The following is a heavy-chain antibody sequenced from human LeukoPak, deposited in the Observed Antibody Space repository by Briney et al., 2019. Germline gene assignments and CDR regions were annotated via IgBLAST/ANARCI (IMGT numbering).Heavy chain of an antibody. V-gene: IGHV3-23*01. CDR2: ISDSGEST. CDR3: AKAIGYCSGDSCRDDAFDI. D-gene: IGHD2-15*01. J-gene: IGHJ3*02. CDR1: GFTFSTQA. Sequence: GGSLRLSCAASGFTFSTQAMSWVRQAPGKGLEWVSAISDSGESTYYADSVKGRFTISRDNSKNTLSLQMNSLRAEDTAVYYCAKAIGYCSGDSCRDDAFDIWGQGTLVTVSS.